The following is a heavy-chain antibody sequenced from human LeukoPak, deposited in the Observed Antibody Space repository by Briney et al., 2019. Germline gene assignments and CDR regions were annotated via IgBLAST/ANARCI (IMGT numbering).Heavy chain of an antibody. CDR1: GFTFSNYA. CDR3: VRDTSYCSGGRCFATYSFDY. V-gene: IGHV3-64D*09. D-gene: IGHD2-15*01. J-gene: IGHJ4*02. CDR2: ISSTGGST. Sequence: GGSLRLSCPASGFTFSNYAMHWVRQAPGKGLECISTISSTGGSTYYPDSVKGRFTISRDNSKNTLYLQMSSLRAEDTAVYYCVRDTSYCSGGRCFATYSFDYWGQGTRVTVSS.